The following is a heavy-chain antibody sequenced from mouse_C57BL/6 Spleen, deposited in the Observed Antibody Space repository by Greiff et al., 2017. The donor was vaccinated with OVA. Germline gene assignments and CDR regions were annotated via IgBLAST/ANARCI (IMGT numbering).Heavy chain of an antibody. CDR2: IYPGDGDT. Sequence: QVQLQQSGPELVKPGASVKISCKASGYAFSSSWMNWVKQRPGKGLEWIGRIYPGDGDTNYNGKFKGKATLTADKSSSTAYMQRSSLTSEDSAVYFCAKTGATVVGGDVWGTGTTVTVSS. J-gene: IGHJ1*03. CDR1: GYAFSSSW. CDR3: AKTGATVVGGDV. D-gene: IGHD1-1*01. V-gene: IGHV1-82*01.